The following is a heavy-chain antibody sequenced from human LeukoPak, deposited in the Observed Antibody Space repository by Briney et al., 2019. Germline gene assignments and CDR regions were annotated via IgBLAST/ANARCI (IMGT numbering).Heavy chain of an antibody. Sequence: ASVKVSCKASGGTFSSYAISWVRQAPGQGLEWMGGIIPIFGTANYAQKFQGRVTITADESTSTACMELSSLRSEDTAVYYCARDLVLRGAFDIWGQGTMVTVSS. D-gene: IGHD6-6*01. CDR1: GGTFSSYA. CDR3: ARDLVLRGAFDI. V-gene: IGHV1-69*13. J-gene: IGHJ3*02. CDR2: IIPIFGTA.